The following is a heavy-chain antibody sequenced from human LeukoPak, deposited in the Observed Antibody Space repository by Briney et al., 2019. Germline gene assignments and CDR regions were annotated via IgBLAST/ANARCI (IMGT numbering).Heavy chain of an antibody. CDR1: GFTFSNYG. V-gene: IGHV3-30*03. J-gene: IGHJ4*02. CDR2: ISYDGSNK. CDR3: ARRSSAYNFDF. D-gene: IGHD5-12*01. Sequence: GSLRLSCAASGFTFSNYGMHWVRQAPGKGLEWVAIISYDGSNKYYADSVKGRFTISRDNSKNTLYLQMNSLRAEDTAVYYCARRSSAYNFDFWGQGTLVTVSS.